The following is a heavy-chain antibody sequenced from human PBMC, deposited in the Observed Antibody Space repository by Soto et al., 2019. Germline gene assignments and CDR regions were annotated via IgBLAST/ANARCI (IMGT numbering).Heavy chain of an antibody. J-gene: IGHJ6*02. Sequence: QVQLQQWGAGLLKPSETLSLTCAVYGGSFSGYYWSWIRQPPGKGLEWIGEINHSGSTNYNPSLKSRGTISVDTSKYQFSLKLSSVTAAATAVYYCARVRDGGMDVWGQGTTVTVSS. CDR3: ARVRDGGMDV. CDR1: GGSFSGYY. CDR2: INHSGST. V-gene: IGHV4-34*01.